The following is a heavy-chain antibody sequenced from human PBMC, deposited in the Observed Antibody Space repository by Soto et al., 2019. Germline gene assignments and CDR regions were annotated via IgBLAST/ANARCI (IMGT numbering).Heavy chain of an antibody. V-gene: IGHV3-13*01. CDR1: GFTFGTYG. D-gene: IGHD3-10*01. J-gene: IGHJ6*02. Sequence: GGSLRLSCAASGFTFGTYGMHWVRQLTGKGLEWVSGIGIGGDTDYADSVKGRFTISRENARNSLYLQINSLRAEDTAIYYCARRGVRRPDYDSGMDVWGQGTTVTVSS. CDR3: ARRGVRRPDYDSGMDV. CDR2: IGIGGDT.